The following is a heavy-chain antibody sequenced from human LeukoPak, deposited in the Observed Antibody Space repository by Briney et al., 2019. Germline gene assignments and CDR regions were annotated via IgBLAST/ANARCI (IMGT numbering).Heavy chain of an antibody. Sequence: SVKVSCKASGGTFSSYAISWVRQAPGQGLEWMGGTIPIFGTANYAQKFQGRVTITADESTSTAYMGLSNLRSEDTAVYYCARESTDYYDSSGYYYGPVYWGQGTLVTVSS. J-gene: IGHJ4*02. CDR1: GGTFSSYA. V-gene: IGHV1-69*13. D-gene: IGHD3-22*01. CDR3: ARESTDYYDSSGYYYGPVY. CDR2: TIPIFGTA.